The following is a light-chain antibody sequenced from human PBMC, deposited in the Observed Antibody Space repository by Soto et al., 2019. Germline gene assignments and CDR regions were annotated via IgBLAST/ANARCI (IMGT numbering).Light chain of an antibody. CDR1: SSDVGGYNY. Sequence: QSVLTQPASVSGSPGQSITISCTGTSSDVGGYNYVSWYQQHPGKAPKLVIYDVSNRPSGASYRFSGSKSGNTASLTISGLQTEDEADYYCSSYTSSSTFVFGGGTKLTVL. V-gene: IGLV2-14*03. CDR3: SSYTSSSTFV. CDR2: DVS. J-gene: IGLJ2*01.